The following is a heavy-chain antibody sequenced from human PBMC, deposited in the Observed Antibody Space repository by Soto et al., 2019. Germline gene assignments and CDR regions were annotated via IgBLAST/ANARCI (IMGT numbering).Heavy chain of an antibody. CDR1: GGSISSYY. V-gene: IGHV4-59*01. D-gene: IGHD3-10*01. Sequence: QVQLQESGPGLVKPSETLSLTCTVSGGSISSYYWSWILKPPGKGLEWFGYIYYSRSTNYNPSLTSRVTISVETSNNQFSLTMSCVTAADTAVDYCARGGAELNAPREWGQGTLVAFAS. J-gene: IGHJ4*02. CDR2: IYYSRST. CDR3: ARGGAELNAPRE.